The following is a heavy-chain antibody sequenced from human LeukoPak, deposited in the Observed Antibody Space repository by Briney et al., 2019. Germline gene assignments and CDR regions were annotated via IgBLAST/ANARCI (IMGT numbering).Heavy chain of an antibody. Sequence: EASVKVSCKASGGTFSSYAISWVRQAPGQGLEWMGGIIPIFGTANYAQKFQGRVTITADESTSTAYMELSSLRSEDTAEYYCVPQRITGTQSLGFDPWGQGTLVTVSS. CDR2: IIPIFGTA. CDR1: GGTFSSYA. D-gene: IGHD1-20*01. V-gene: IGHV1-69*13. J-gene: IGHJ5*02. CDR3: VPQRITGTQSLGFDP.